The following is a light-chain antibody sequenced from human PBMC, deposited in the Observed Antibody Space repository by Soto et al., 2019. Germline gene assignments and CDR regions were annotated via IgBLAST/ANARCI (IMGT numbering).Light chain of an antibody. CDR1: QGISGY. CDR2: GAP. V-gene: IGKV1-9*01. J-gene: IGKJ5*01. CDR3: HQTYSSPPT. Sequence: DIPLTQSPSFLSASVGDRVTITCRASQGISGYLAWYQQKPGKAPKLLIYGAPTLQSGVPSRFSGSGSGTEFTLTISSLQPEDFATYYCHQTYSSPPTFGQGTRL.